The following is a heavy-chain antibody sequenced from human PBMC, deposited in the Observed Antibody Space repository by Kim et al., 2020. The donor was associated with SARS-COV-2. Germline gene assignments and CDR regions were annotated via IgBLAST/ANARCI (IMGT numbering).Heavy chain of an antibody. J-gene: IGHJ6*02. CDR2: INPSGGST. CDR1: GYTFTSYY. D-gene: IGHD3-22*01. CDR3: ARDIGYYDSSGYFNYGMDV. Sequence: ASVKVSCKASGYTFTSYYMHWVRQAPGQGLEWMGIINPSGGSTSYAQKFQGRVTMTRDTSTSTVYMELSSLRSEDTAVYYCARDIGYYDSSGYFNYGMDVWGQGTTVTVSS. V-gene: IGHV1-46*01.